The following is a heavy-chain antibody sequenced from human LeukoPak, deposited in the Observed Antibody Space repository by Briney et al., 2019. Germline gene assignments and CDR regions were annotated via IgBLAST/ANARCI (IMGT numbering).Heavy chain of an antibody. J-gene: IGHJ5*02. CDR1: DGSISSIPYC. V-gene: IGHV4-39*07. CDR3: ARDSVPAASLNWFDP. D-gene: IGHD2-2*01. CDR2: ICYNGRT. Sequence: SETLSLTCSVSDGSISSIPYCGGWVRQPPGKGLEWIGSICYNGRTYYKPSLKSRVTISVDTSKSHFSLRLSSVTAADTAVYYCARDSVPAASLNWFDPWGQGTLVTVSS.